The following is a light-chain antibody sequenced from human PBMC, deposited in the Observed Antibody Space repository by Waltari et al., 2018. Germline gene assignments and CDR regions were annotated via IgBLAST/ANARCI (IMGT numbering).Light chain of an antibody. CDR3: LLSYSGARV. V-gene: IGLV7-46*01. CDR1: TGAVTTGHY. CDR2: DTS. J-gene: IGLJ2*01. Sequence: QAVVTQETSLTVSPGGTVTLTCGSSTGAVTTGHYPYWFQQKSGRAPRTLISDTSNKHSWTPARFSGSLLGGKAALTLSGAQPEDEAEYYCLLSYSGARVFGGGTKLTVL.